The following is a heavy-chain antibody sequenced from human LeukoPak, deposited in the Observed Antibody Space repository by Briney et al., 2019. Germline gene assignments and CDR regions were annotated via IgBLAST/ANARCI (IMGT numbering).Heavy chain of an antibody. J-gene: IGHJ5*02. D-gene: IGHD3-22*01. CDR2: IYYSGST. CDR3: ARRPYYYDSSGYSNWFDP. Sequence: PSETLSLTCTVSGGSISSYYWSWIRQPPGKGLEWIGYIYYSGSTNYNPSLKSRVTISVDTSKNQFSLKLSSVTAADTAVYYCARRPYYYDSSGYSNWFDPWGQGTLVTVSS. CDR1: GGSISSYY. V-gene: IGHV4-59*08.